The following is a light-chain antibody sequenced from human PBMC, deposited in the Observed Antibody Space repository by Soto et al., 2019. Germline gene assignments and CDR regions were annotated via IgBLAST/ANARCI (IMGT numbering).Light chain of an antibody. Sequence: EIVMTQYPATLAWAPLQEVTLSCRASQSVSSNLAWYQQRPGQAPRLLIYGASNRATGIPDRFSGSGSGTEFTLTISRLQSEDLAVYYGQKYKNWPPITCGHGPRRAIK. V-gene: IGKV3-15*01. J-gene: IGKJ5*01. CDR1: QSVSSN. CDR2: GAS. CDR3: QKYKNWPPIT.